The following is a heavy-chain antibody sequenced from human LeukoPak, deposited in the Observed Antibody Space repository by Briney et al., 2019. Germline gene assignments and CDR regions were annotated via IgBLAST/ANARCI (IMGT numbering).Heavy chain of an antibody. CDR3: ARRLLPYRQQLPFDY. D-gene: IGHD6-13*01. V-gene: IGHV4-39*07. J-gene: IGHJ4*02. CDR2: INHSGST. Sequence: PSETLSLTCTVSGGSISSGSYYWSWIRQPPGKGLEWIGEINHSGSTNYNPSLKSRVTISVDTSKNQFSLKLSSVTAADTAVYYCARRLLPYRQQLPFDYWGQGTLVTVSS. CDR1: GGSISSGSYY.